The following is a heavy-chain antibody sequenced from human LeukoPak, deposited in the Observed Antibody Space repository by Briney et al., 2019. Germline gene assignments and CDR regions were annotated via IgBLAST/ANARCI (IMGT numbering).Heavy chain of an antibody. J-gene: IGHJ3*02. CDR1: GFTFSSYE. CDR2: ISSSGSTI. Sequence: GGSLRLSCAASGFTFSSYEMNWVRQAPGKGLEWVSYISSSGSTIYYADSVKGRFTISRDNAKNSLYLQMNSLRAQDTAVYYFAPDRRVGGWGGAFYMWGDGTHVTVSS. V-gene: IGHV3-48*03. CDR3: APDRRVGGWGGAFYM. D-gene: IGHD2-21*01.